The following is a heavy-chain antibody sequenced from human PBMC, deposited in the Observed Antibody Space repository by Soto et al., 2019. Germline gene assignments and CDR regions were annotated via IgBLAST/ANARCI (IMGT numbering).Heavy chain of an antibody. Sequence: QVQLVESGGGVVQPGRSLRLSCAASGFTFSSYAMHWVRQAPGKGLEWVAVISYDGSNKYYADSVKGRFTISRDNSKNTLSLQMNSLRAEDTAVYYCERDYGITMIVVVGAYWGQGTMVTVSA. CDR2: ISYDGSNK. V-gene: IGHV3-30-3*01. CDR1: GFTFSSYA. D-gene: IGHD3-22*01. J-gene: IGHJ1*01. CDR3: ERDYGITMIVVVGAY.